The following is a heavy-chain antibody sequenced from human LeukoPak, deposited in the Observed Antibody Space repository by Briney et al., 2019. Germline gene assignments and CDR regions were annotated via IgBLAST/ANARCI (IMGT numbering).Heavy chain of an antibody. CDR3: ARAWRFTYGRFDY. D-gene: IGHD5-18*01. CDR2: IYTSGST. CDR1: GGSIGSVNNY. V-gene: IGHV4-61*02. J-gene: IGHJ4*02. Sequence: SQTLSLTCAVSGGSIGSVNNYWIWIRQPAGKGLEWIGRIYTSGSTNYNPSLKSRVTISIDTSKNQFSLKLTSVTAADTAVYYCARAWRFTYGRFDYWGRGTLVTVSS.